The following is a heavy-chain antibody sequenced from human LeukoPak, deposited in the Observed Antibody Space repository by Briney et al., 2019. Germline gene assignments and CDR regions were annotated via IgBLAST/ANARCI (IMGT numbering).Heavy chain of an antibody. Sequence: ASVKVSCKASGYTFTSYDINWVRQATGQGLEWMGWMNPNSGNTGYAQKFQGRVTMTRNIFISTAYMELSSLRSEDTAVYYCARDEVWVVTAIYYYGMDVWGQGTTVTVSS. CDR1: GYTFTSYD. CDR2: MNPNSGNT. CDR3: ARDEVWVVTAIYYYGMDV. D-gene: IGHD2-21*02. J-gene: IGHJ6*02. V-gene: IGHV1-8*01.